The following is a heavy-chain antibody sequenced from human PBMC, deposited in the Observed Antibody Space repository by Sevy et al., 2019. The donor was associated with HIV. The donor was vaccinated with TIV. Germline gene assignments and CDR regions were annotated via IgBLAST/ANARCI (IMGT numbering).Heavy chain of an antibody. J-gene: IGHJ4*02. Sequence: SQTLSLTCTVSGGSISSSGYYWDWIRQPPGKGLEWIGSFSFSGSTYYNPSLKSRVTISVDTSKTHFSLKLSSVTAAATAVYYCASPGYTSGWYDYWGQGTLVTVSS. D-gene: IGHD6-19*01. CDR2: FSFSGST. V-gene: IGHV4-39*02. CDR1: GGSISSSGYY. CDR3: ASPGYTSGWYDY.